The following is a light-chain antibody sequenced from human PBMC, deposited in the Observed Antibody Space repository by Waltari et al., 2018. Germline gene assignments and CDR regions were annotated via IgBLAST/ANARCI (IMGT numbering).Light chain of an antibody. CDR1: SANIGAGYY. CDR2: ANT. J-gene: IGLJ1*01. V-gene: IGLV1-40*01. Sequence: QSVLTQPPSVSGAPGPRVTISCTGSSANIGAGYYVNGYQQRPGTAPKLLIYANTNRPSGVPDRFSGSKSGTSASLAITGLQAEDEADYYCQSHDSSHYVFGTGTKVTVL. CDR3: QSHDSSHYV.